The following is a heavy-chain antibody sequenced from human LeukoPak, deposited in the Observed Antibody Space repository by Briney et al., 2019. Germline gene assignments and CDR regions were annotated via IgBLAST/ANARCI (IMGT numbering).Heavy chain of an antibody. Sequence: GGSLRLSCAASGFTLTTYGVHWVRQAPGKGLEWVAFIRYDGSNKYYADSVKGRFTIPRDNSKNTLYLQMNSLRAEDTAVYYCAKEGGDAFDIWGQGTMVTVSS. J-gene: IGHJ3*02. D-gene: IGHD3-16*01. CDR2: IRYDGSNK. CDR3: AKEGGDAFDI. CDR1: GFTLTTYG. V-gene: IGHV3-30*02.